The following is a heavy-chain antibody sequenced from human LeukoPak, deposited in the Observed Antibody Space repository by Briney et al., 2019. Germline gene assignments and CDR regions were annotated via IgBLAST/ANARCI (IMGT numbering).Heavy chain of an antibody. D-gene: IGHD6-13*01. V-gene: IGHV4-39*01. J-gene: IGHJ4*02. CDR3: ARSQYSSSWYLFDY. CDR2: IYYSGST. Sequence: SETLSLTCTVSGGSISSSSYYWGWIRQPPGKGLGWIGSIYYSGSTYYNPSLKSRVTISVDTSKNQFSLKLSSVTAADTAVYYCARSQYSSSWYLFDYWGQGTLVTVSS. CDR1: GGSISSSSYY.